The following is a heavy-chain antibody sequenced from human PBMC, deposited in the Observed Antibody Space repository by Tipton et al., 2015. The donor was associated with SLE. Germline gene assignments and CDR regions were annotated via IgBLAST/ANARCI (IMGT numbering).Heavy chain of an antibody. CDR2: VYSGGDTT. V-gene: IGHV3-23*03. Sequence: SLRLSCVASGFTFSTSAMSWVRQAPGKGLEWVSVVYSGGDTTYYADSVKGRFTISRDSSQNTLSLQMNSLRAEDAAVYFCAKGRDTMVRGVVGLRHYFDAMEVWGKGATGTHSS. CDR1: GFTFSTSA. CDR3: AKGRDTMVRGVVGLRHYFDAMEV. D-gene: IGHD3-10*01. J-gene: IGHJ6*04.